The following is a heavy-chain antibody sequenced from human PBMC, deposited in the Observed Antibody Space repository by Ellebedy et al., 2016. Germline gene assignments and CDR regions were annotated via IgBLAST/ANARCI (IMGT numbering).Heavy chain of an antibody. CDR3: ASHLGCSSTSCSYFDY. V-gene: IGHV3-30*03. CDR1: GFTFSSYG. Sequence: GGSLRLSCAASGFTFSSYGMHWVRQAPGKGLEWVAVISYDGSNKYYADSVKGRFTISRDNSKNTPYLQMNSLRAEETAVDYCASHLGCSSTSCSYFDYWGQGTLVTVSS. J-gene: IGHJ4*02. D-gene: IGHD2-2*01. CDR2: ISYDGSNK.